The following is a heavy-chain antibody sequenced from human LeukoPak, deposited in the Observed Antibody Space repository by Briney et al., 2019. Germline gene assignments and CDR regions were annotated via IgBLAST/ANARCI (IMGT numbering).Heavy chain of an antibody. J-gene: IGHJ4*02. CDR3: ARGPKSNWSGLYF. CDR2: NRPTGETT. CDR1: GFSFCGHW. V-gene: IGHV3-74*01. Sequence: VGSLRLSRTPSGFSFCGHWMHWARPLPQRGLVWVSRNRPTGETTSSTGSVKGRFTFSRDNAKNTLYLQVNNLRPEEPPGYYCARGPKSNWSGLYFWGQGTLLTVSS. D-gene: IGHD6-13*01.